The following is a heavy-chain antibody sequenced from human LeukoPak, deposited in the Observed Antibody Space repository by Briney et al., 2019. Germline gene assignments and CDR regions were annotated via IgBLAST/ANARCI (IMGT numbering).Heavy chain of an antibody. J-gene: IGHJ3*02. Sequence: GGSLRLSCAASGFTLSDYYMSWICQAPGKGLEWVSYISSSGSTIYYADSVKGRFTISRDNAKNSLYLQMNSLRAEDTAVYYCAREGEQQLVLDAFDIWGQGTMVTVSS. CDR2: ISSSGSTI. D-gene: IGHD6-13*01. CDR1: GFTLSDYY. V-gene: IGHV3-11*01. CDR3: AREGEQQLVLDAFDI.